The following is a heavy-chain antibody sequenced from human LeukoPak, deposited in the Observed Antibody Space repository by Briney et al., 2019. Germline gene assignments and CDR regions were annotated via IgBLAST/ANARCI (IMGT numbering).Heavy chain of an antibody. CDR2: LANGGST. D-gene: IGHD2-21*02. Sequence: SETLSLTCTVSGGSINSYYWSWFRQPPGKGLEWIGHLANGGSTKFNPSLTSGVTISLDTSKHQFSLKLSSVTAADTAVYYCAVLKYGGGDPDTFDVWGRGTMVTVSS. J-gene: IGHJ3*01. CDR3: AVLKYGGGDPDTFDV. V-gene: IGHV4-4*09. CDR1: GGSINSYY.